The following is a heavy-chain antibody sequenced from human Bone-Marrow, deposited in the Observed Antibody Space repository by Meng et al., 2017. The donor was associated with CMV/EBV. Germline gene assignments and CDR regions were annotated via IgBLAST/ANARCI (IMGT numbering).Heavy chain of an antibody. CDR3: ARDYCSSTSCYSYYYGMDV. Sequence: GGSLRLSCAASGFTFSSYSMNWVRQAPGKGLEWVSSISSSSSYIYYADSVKGRFTISRDNAKNSLYLQMNSLRAEDTAVYYCARDYCSSTSCYSYYYGMDVWGQGTTVTVYS. J-gene: IGHJ6*02. CDR2: ISSSSSYI. CDR1: GFTFSSYS. V-gene: IGHV3-21*01. D-gene: IGHD2-2*02.